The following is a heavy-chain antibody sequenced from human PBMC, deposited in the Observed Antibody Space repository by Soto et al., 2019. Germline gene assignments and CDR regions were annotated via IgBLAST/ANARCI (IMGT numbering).Heavy chain of an antibody. CDR2: FDPEDGET. CDR3: ATGPWGCSSTSCNFDY. Sequence: GASVKVSCKVSGYTLTELSIRWVRQAPGKWLEWMGGFDPEDGETIYAQKFQGRVTMTEDTSTDTAYMELSSLRSEDTAVYYCATGPWGCSSTSCNFDYWGQGTLVTVSS. V-gene: IGHV1-24*01. CDR1: GYTLTELS. J-gene: IGHJ4*02. D-gene: IGHD2-2*01.